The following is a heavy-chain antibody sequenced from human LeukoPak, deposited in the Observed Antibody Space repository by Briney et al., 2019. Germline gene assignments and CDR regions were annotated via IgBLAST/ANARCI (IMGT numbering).Heavy chain of an antibody. CDR1: GSTVSSNY. J-gene: IGHJ4*02. CDR3: ARDRGDYYFDY. V-gene: IGHV3-53*01. CDR2: IYSGGNI. D-gene: IGHD2-21*02. Sequence: GGSLRLSCAASGSTVSSNYMSWVRQAPGKGLEWVSVIYSGGNIYYGDSVKGRFTISRDNSKNTLYLQMNSLRAEDTAVYYCARDRGDYYFDYWGQGILVTVSS.